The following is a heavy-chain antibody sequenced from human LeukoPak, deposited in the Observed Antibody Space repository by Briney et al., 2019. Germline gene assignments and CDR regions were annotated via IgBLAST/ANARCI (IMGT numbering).Heavy chain of an antibody. D-gene: IGHD1-1*01. V-gene: IGHV3-64D*06. J-gene: IGHJ4*02. Sequence: PGGSLRLSCSASGFTFTSHVMHWVRQAPGKGLQYVSGISMNVQTTYYARSVKGRFTISRDSSKNTVYLQMNSLTAEDTAVYYCVREGLERRTNFDYWGQGTLVSVSS. CDR1: GFTFTSHV. CDR2: ISMNVQTT. CDR3: VREGLERRTNFDY.